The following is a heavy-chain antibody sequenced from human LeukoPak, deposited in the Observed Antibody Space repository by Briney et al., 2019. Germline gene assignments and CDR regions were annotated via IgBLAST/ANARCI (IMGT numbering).Heavy chain of an antibody. CDR2: IKQDGSEK. D-gene: IGHD4-11*01. J-gene: IGHJ5*02. CDR3: ARATVTP. V-gene: IGHV3-7*01. Sequence: PGGSLRLSCAASGFIFSDYGMSWVRQAPGKGLEWVANIKQDGSEKYYVDSVKGRFTISRDNAKNSLYLQMNSLRAEDTAVYYCARATVTPWGQGTLVTVSS. CDR1: GFIFSDYG.